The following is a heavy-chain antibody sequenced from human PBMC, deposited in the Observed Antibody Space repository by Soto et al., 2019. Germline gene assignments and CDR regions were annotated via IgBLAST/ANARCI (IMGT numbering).Heavy chain of an antibody. CDR2: IYYSGAT. Sequence: SETLSLTCTVSGGSTSSSSYFWGWIRQPPRKGLEWIGHIYYSGATYYNPSLKSRVTISVDTSKNQFSLKLTSVTGADTSVYYCARLLSPRIAATGGVDYWGQGTLVTVSS. CDR3: ARLLSPRIAATGGVDY. V-gene: IGHV4-39*01. D-gene: IGHD6-13*01. CDR1: GGSTSSSSYF. J-gene: IGHJ4*02.